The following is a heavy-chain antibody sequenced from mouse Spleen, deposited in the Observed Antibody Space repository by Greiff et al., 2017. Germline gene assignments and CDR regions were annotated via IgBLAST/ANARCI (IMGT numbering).Heavy chain of an antibody. Sequence: EVKLVESGGGLVKPGGSLKLSCAASGFTFSSYAMSWVRQTPEKRLEWVATISSGGSYTYYPDSVKGRFTISRDNAKNTLYLQMSSLRSEDTAMYYCARRDYGSSPFDYWGQGTTLTVSS. D-gene: IGHD1-1*01. CDR1: GFTFSSYA. CDR2: ISSGGSYT. J-gene: IGHJ2*01. V-gene: IGHV5-9-1*01. CDR3: ARRDYGSSPFDY.